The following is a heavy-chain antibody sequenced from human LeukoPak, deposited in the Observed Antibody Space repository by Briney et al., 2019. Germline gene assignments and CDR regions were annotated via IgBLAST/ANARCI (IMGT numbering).Heavy chain of an antibody. CDR3: ARDRFLEWLSRDAYYYYGMDV. Sequence: ASVTVSYKASGYTFTIYYMHWVRQAPGQGLEWMGIINPSGGSTSYAQKFQGRVTMTRDTSTSTVYMELSSLRSEDTAVYYCARDRFLEWLSRDAYYYYGMDVWGQGTTVTVSS. V-gene: IGHV1-46*01. CDR2: INPSGGST. CDR1: GYTFTIYY. J-gene: IGHJ6*02. D-gene: IGHD3-3*01.